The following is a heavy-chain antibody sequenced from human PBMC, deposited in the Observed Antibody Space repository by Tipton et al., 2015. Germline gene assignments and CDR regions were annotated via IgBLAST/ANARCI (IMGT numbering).Heavy chain of an antibody. CDR2: IYYSGST. D-gene: IGHD6-13*01. Sequence: TLSLTCTVSGVSVNSYYWGWIRQPPGKGLEWIGLIYYSGSTNYSPSLRSRVTISVDTSKNQFSLRLSSVTAADTAVYYCARRFSHSSSWTFDYWGQGTLVTVSS. CDR3: ARRFSHSSSWTFDY. V-gene: IGHV4-59*08. CDR1: GVSVNSYY. J-gene: IGHJ4*02.